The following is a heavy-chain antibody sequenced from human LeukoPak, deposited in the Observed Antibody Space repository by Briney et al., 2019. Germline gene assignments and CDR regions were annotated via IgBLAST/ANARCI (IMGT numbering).Heavy chain of an antibody. J-gene: IGHJ6*03. CDR3: ARDSATVTTREVPILYYYYMDV. D-gene: IGHD4-11*01. V-gene: IGHV3-21*01. Sequence: PGGSLRLSCAASGFTFSSYSMNWVPQAPGKGLEWVSSISSSSRYIYYADSVKGRFTISRDNAKNSLYLQMNSLRAEDTAVYYCARDSATVTTREVPILYYYYMDVWGKGTTVTVSS. CDR2: ISSSSRYI. CDR1: GFTFSSYS.